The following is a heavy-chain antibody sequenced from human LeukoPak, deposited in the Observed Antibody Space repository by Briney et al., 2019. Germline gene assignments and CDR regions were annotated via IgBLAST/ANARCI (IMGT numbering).Heavy chain of an antibody. J-gene: IGHJ4*02. CDR3: ARMSGIAVAAIWISYFDY. CDR2: IKQDGGEK. Sequence: PGESLRLSCAASGFTFGAYYMTWVRQAPGKGLEWVANIKQDGGEKYYVDSVKGRFTISRDNANNSLYLQMNSLRAEDTAVYYCARMSGIAVAAIWISYFDYWGQGTLVTVSS. D-gene: IGHD6-19*01. V-gene: IGHV3-7*03. CDR1: GFTFGAYY.